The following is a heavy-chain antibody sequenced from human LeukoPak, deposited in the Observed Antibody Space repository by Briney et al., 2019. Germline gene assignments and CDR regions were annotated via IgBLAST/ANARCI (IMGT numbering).Heavy chain of an antibody. CDR3: ARDSYDILTGYYGMDV. J-gene: IGHJ6*04. D-gene: IGHD3-9*01. CDR1: GDSVSSNSAA. Sequence: SQTLSLTCAISGDSVSSNSAAWHWIRQSPSRGLEWLGRTYYRSKWYNDYAVSVKSRITINPDTSKNQFSLQLNSVTPEDTAVYYCARDSYDILTGYYGMDVWGKGTTVTVSS. CDR2: TYYRSKWYN. V-gene: IGHV6-1*01.